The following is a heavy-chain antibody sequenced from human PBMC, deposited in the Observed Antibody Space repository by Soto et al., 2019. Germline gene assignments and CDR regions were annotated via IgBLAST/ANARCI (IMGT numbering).Heavy chain of an antibody. D-gene: IGHD3-22*01. V-gene: IGHV1-18*01. J-gene: IGHJ4*02. CDR1: GYTFTSYG. CDR3: ARGAGVGTMIVVVKQPLDY. Sequence: QVKLVQSGAEVKKPGASVKVSCKASGYTFTSYGISWVRQAPGQGLEWMGWISAYNGNTNYAQKLQGRVTMTTDTSRVTAYMELRSLRSDDTAVYYCARGAGVGTMIVVVKQPLDYWGQGTLVTVSS. CDR2: ISAYNGNT.